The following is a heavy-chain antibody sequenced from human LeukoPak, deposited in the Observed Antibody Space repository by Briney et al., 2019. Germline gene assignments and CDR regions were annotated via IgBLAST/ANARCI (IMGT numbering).Heavy chain of an antibody. CDR1: GYTFRDYY. CDR3: AKDRYGDYEAPFHYYMDA. J-gene: IGHJ6*03. V-gene: IGHV1-2*02. CDR2: INPNSGGT. Sequence: ASVKVSCKASGYTFRDYYMHWVRQAPGQGLEWMGWINPNSGGTNYAQKLQGRVTITRDTSIDTAYMQLSRLRSDDTAVYYCAKDRYGDYEAPFHYYMDAWGRGTTVTVSS. D-gene: IGHD5-12*01.